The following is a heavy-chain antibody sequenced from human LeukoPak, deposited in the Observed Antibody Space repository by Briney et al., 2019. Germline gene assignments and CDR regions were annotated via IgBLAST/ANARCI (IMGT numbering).Heavy chain of an antibody. CDR3: VRGSSGTVVRGVAWAWFDP. CDR2: IHKDGSEK. V-gene: IGHV3-7*05. J-gene: IGHJ5*02. CDR1: GFTFRNYW. Sequence: GGSLRLSCVAPGFTFRNYWMTWVRQAPGQGLEWVANIHKDGSEKYFVASVRGRFTISRDNAKDSLYLQMSSLRAEDTAVYYCVRGSSGTVVRGVAWAWFDPWGQGTLVTVSS. D-gene: IGHD3-10*01.